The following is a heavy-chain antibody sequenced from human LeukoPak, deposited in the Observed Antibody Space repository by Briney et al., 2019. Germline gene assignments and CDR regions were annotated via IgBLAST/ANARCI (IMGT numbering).Heavy chain of an antibody. CDR1: GYSISSGYY. V-gene: IGHV4-38-2*02. CDR2: IYHSGST. J-gene: IGHJ4*02. Sequence: SETLSLTCTVSGYSISSGYYWGWIRQPPGKGLEWIGGIYHSGSTYYNPSLKSRVTISVDTSKNQFSLKLSSVTAADTAVYYCAREGGTTVTNNLDYWGQGTLVTVSS. CDR3: AREGGTTVTNNLDY. D-gene: IGHD4-17*01.